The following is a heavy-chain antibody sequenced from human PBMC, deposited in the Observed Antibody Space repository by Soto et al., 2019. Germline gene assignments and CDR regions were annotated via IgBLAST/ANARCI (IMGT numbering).Heavy chain of an antibody. CDR2: ISGSGGST. CDR1: GFTFSSYA. J-gene: IGHJ4*02. V-gene: IGHV3-23*01. CDR3: AKDLSSARTGEVVTSGDY. Sequence: EVQLLESGGGLVQPGGSLRLSCAASGFTFSSYAMSWVRQAPGKGLEWVSAISGSGGSTYYADSVKGRFTISRDNSKNTLYLQMNSLRAEDTAVYYCAKDLSSARTGEVVTSGDYWGQGTLVTVSS. D-gene: IGHD2-21*02.